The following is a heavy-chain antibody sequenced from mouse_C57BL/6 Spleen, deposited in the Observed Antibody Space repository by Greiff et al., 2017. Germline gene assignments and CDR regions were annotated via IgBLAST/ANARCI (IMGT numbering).Heavy chain of an antibody. CDR2: INPNNGGT. Sequence: VQLKQSGPELVKPGASVKISCKASGYTFTDYYMNWVKQSHGKSLEWIGDINPNNGGTSYNQKFKGKATLTVDKSSSTAYMELRSLTSEDSAVYYCARSHYGSSYGYFDVWGTGTTVTVSS. CDR1: GYTFTDYY. J-gene: IGHJ1*03. V-gene: IGHV1-26*01. CDR3: ARSHYGSSYGYFDV. D-gene: IGHD1-1*01.